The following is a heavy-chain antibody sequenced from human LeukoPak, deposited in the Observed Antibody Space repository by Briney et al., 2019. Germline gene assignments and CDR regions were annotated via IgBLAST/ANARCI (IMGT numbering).Heavy chain of an antibody. Sequence: SQTLSLTCAISGDSVSSNNAAWNWIRQSPSRGLEWLGRTYYRSHWVYDYAGSVKGRITVNPDTSKNQFSLQLKSVIPEDTAVXXCXXXXXXXXFDCWSQGSLVTVSS. CDR2: TYYRSHWVY. CDR1: GDSVSSNNAA. CDR3: XXXXXXXXFDC. V-gene: IGHV6-1*01. J-gene: IGHJ4*02.